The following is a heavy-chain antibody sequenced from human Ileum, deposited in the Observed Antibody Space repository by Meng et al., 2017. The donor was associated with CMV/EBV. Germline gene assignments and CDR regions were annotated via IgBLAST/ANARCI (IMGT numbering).Heavy chain of an antibody. J-gene: IGHJ4*02. Sequence: GESLKISCATSGFAFSDSAMHWVRQASGKGLEWVGRIRDRPNNYATTYADSVRGRFTISRDDTKNTAFLLMDSLKIEDTATYYCSSLHDSGGHWGQGTLVTIS. CDR1: GFAFSDSA. D-gene: IGHD4/OR15-4a*01. V-gene: IGHV3-73*01. CDR3: SSLHDSGGH. CDR2: IRDRPNNYAT.